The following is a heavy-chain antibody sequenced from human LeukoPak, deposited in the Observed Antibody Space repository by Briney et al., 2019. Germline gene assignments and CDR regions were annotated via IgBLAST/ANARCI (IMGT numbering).Heavy chain of an antibody. Sequence: SETLSLTCAVYGGSFSGYYWSWIRQPPGKGLEWIGEINHSGSTNYNPSLKSRVTISVDTSKNQFSLKLSSVTAADTAVYYCARGGYGSGSYYKLLDYWGQGTLVTVSS. J-gene: IGHJ4*02. CDR2: INHSGST. V-gene: IGHV4-34*01. D-gene: IGHD3-10*01. CDR1: GGSFSGYY. CDR3: ARGGYGSGSYYKLLDY.